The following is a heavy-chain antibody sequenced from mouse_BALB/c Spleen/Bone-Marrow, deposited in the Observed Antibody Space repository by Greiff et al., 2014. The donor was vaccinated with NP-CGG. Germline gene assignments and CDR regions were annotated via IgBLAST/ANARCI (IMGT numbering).Heavy chain of an antibody. Sequence: EVKLMESGAELVKPGASVKLSCTASGFNIKDTYMHWVKQRPEQGLEWIGRIDPANGNTKYDPKFQGKATITADTSSNTAYLQLSSLTSEDTAVYYCALLLRYYAMDYWGQGTSATVSS. V-gene: IGHV14-3*02. CDR1: GFNIKDTY. CDR2: IDPANGNT. CDR3: ALLLRYYAMDY. J-gene: IGHJ4*01. D-gene: IGHD1-1*01.